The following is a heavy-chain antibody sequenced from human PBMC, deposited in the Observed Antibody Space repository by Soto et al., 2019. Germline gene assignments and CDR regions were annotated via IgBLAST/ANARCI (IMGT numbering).Heavy chain of an antibody. J-gene: IGHJ5*02. CDR1: GASIGTNNW. CDR2: VYHSGTT. Sequence: PSETLSLTCAVSGASIGTNNWWSWVRQPPGKGLEWIGEVYHSGTTNYNPSLKSRVTISVDTSKNQFSLKLSSVTAADTAVYYCARGASNWNYAKWFDPWGQGTLVTVSS. CDR3: ARGASNWNYAKWFDP. D-gene: IGHD1-7*01. V-gene: IGHV4-4*02.